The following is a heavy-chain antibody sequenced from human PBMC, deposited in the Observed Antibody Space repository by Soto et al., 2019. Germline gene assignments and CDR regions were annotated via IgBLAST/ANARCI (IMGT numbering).Heavy chain of an antibody. D-gene: IGHD1-26*01. CDR1: GFTFSSYD. CDR3: AKAYSGPFDV. V-gene: IGHV3-30*18. CDR2: ISYDGSKK. Sequence: QVQLVESGGGVVQPGRSLRLSCAASGFTFSSYDIHWVLQAAGKGLEWVAVISYDGSKKYYADSVKGLFTISRDNSKNTLYLQVNSLRAEDTAVYYCAKAYSGPFDVWGQGTMVTVSS. J-gene: IGHJ3*01.